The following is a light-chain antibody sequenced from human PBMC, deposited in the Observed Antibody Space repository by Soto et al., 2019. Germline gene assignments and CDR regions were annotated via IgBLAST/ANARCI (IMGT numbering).Light chain of an antibody. J-gene: IGLJ2*01. CDR2: DVN. Sequence: QSALTQPASVSGSPGQSITISCTGTSSDIGAYNFVYWYQQHPGKAPKLMLYDVNNRPSGVSNRFSGSKSGNTASLTISGLEAEDEADYYCSAWTTSTTMIFGGGTKLTVL. CDR3: SAWTTSTTMI. V-gene: IGLV2-14*03. CDR1: SSDIGAYNF.